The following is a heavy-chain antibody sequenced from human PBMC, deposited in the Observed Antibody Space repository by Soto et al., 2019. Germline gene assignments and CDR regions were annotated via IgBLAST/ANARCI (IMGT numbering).Heavy chain of an antibody. CDR3: TRLYTDASFDY. J-gene: IGHJ4*02. V-gene: IGHV3-73*01. CDR2: IRSKANSYAT. CDR1: GFTFSGSA. Sequence: GGSLRVSCAASGFTFSGSAMHWVRQASGKGLEWVGRIRSKANSYATAYAASVKGRFTISRDDSKNTAYLQMNSLKTEDTAVYYCTRLYTDASFDYWGQGTLVTVYS. D-gene: IGHD5-18*01.